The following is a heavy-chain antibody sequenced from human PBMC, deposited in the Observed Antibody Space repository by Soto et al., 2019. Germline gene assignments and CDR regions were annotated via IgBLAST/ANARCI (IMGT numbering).Heavy chain of an antibody. D-gene: IGHD5-18*01. CDR2: IDPSDSYT. J-gene: IGHJ4*02. CDR1: VYSFTSYW. Sequence: GESLKISCKVSVYSFTSYWISWVRQMPGKGLEWMGRIDPSDSYTNYSPSFQGHVTISADKSISTAYLQWSSLKASDTAMYYCARQKHNVDTVDFDYWGQGTLVTVSS. V-gene: IGHV5-10-1*01. CDR3: ARQKHNVDTVDFDY.